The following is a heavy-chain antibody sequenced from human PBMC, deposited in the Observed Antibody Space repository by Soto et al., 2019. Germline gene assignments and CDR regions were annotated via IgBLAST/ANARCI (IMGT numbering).Heavy chain of an antibody. D-gene: IGHD4-17*01. Sequence: TSETLSLTCTVSGGSISNDYWSWSRQSPGKGLEWIGYIYYSGSTNYNSSLKSRVTISVDTSKNQFSLKLSSVTAADTAVYYCARTASYGDLDYWGQGTLVTVSS. CDR1: GGSISNDY. J-gene: IGHJ4*02. CDR3: ARTASYGDLDY. CDR2: IYYSGST. V-gene: IGHV4-59*12.